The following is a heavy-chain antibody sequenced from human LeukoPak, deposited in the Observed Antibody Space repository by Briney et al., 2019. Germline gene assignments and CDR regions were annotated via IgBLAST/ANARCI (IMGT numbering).Heavy chain of an antibody. CDR3: ARVFRYCSSTSCYKYDY. D-gene: IGHD2-2*01. CDR2: ISAYNGNT. Sequence: ASVKVSCKASGYTFTSYGISWVRQAPGQGLEWMGWISAYNGNTNYAQKLQGRVTMTTDTSTSTAYMELRSLRSDDTAAYYCARVFRYCSSTSCYKYDYWGQGTLVTVSS. V-gene: IGHV1-18*01. CDR1: GYTFTSYG. J-gene: IGHJ4*02.